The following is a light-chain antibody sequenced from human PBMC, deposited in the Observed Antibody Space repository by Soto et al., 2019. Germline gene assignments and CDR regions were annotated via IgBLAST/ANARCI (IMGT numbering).Light chain of an antibody. Sequence: QSALTQPASVSGSPGQSITISCTGTSSDVGGYNYVSWYQQHPGKAPKLMIYEVSNRPSGVSNRFSGSKSGNTASLTISGLQADDEADYYCCSYAGRYTYVFGTGTKVTVL. V-gene: IGLV2-14*01. CDR3: CSYAGRYTYV. J-gene: IGLJ1*01. CDR2: EVS. CDR1: SSDVGGYNY.